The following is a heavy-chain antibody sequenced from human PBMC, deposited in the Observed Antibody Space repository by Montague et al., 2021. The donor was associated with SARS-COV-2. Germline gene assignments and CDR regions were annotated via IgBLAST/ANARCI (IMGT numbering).Heavy chain of an antibody. CDR1: GGSISSYY. Sequence: SETLSLTCTVSGGSISSYYWSRIRQPPGKGLEWIGDINYSGSTNYNHSLKSRGTISVDTSKNQFSLKLSSVTAADTSVYYCARGRMYSSSAGFDYGGQGTLVTVPS. D-gene: IGHD6-6*01. CDR2: INYSGST. V-gene: IGHV4-59*01. J-gene: IGHJ4*02. CDR3: ARGRMYSSSAGFDY.